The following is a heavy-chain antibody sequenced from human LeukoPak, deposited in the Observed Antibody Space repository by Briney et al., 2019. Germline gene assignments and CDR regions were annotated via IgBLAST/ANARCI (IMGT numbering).Heavy chain of an antibody. CDR2: ISGSGATT. J-gene: IGHJ4*02. CDR3: ARDTDDSSGYYYAGGDY. CDR1: GFTFSTYS. V-gene: IGHV3-23*01. D-gene: IGHD3-22*01. Sequence: GGSLRLSCAASGFTFSTYSMSWVRQAPGKGLEWVSVISGSGATTYYADSVKGRFTISRDNSKNTLYLQMNSLRAEDTAVYYCARDTDDSSGYYYAGGDYWGQGTLVTVSS.